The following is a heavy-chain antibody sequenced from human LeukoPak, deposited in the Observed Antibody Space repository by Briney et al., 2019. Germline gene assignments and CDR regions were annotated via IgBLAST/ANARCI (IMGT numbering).Heavy chain of an antibody. V-gene: IGHV3-66*01. Sequence: GGSLRLSCAASGFTVSSNYMSWVRQAPGKGLEWVSVIYSGGSTYYADSVKGRFTISRDNSKNTLYLQMNRLRAEDTAVYYCARRSWPDAFDIWGQGTMVTVSS. CDR1: GFTVSSNY. CDR3: ARRSWPDAFDI. J-gene: IGHJ3*02. CDR2: IYSGGST.